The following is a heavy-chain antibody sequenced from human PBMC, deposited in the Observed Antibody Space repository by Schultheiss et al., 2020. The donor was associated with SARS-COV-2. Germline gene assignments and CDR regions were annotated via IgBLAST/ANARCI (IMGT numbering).Heavy chain of an antibody. V-gene: IGHV3-48*03. Sequence: GGSLRLSCAASGFTFSSYEMNWVRQAPGKGLEWVSYISSSGSTIYYADSVKGRFTISRDNAKNSLYLQMNSLRAEDTAVYYCARVHLHYDFWSGDDAFDIWGQGTMVTVSS. CDR3: ARVHLHYDFWSGDDAFDI. CDR2: ISSSGSTI. D-gene: IGHD3-3*01. J-gene: IGHJ3*02. CDR1: GFTFSSYE.